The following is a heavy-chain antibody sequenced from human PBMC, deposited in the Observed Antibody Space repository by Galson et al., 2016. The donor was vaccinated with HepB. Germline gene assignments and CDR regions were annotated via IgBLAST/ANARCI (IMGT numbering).Heavy chain of an antibody. CDR2: INPKSGGT. CDR1: GNTFTGYY. Sequence: SAKVSCKASGNTFTGYYMHWVRQAPGQGLEWMGWINPKSGGTNYAQNFQGRVTMTRDTSISTAYMEVRRLRYDDTAVYYCARGRAAAGWGPYFYWGQGTLVTFSS. J-gene: IGHJ4*02. CDR3: ARGRAAAGWGPYFY. V-gene: IGHV1-2*02. D-gene: IGHD6-13*01.